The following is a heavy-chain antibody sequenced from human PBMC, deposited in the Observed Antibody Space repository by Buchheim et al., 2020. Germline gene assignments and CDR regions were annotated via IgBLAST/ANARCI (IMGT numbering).Heavy chain of an antibody. CDR1: GYTFTSYY. CDR2: INPSGGST. D-gene: IGHD2-15*01. Sequence: QVQLVQSGAEVKKPGASVKVSCKASGYTFTSYYMHWVRQAPGQGLEWMGIINPSGGSTSYAQKFQGRVTMTRDTSTRTVYMELSSLRSEDTAVYYCASDTSICSGGSCYGASAFDIWGQGT. J-gene: IGHJ3*02. V-gene: IGHV1-46*01. CDR3: ASDTSICSGGSCYGASAFDI.